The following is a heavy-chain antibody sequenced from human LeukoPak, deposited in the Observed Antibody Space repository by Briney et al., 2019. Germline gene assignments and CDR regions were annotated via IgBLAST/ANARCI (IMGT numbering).Heavy chain of an antibody. CDR1: AYTFTDYY. Sequence: ASVKVSCKASAYTFTDYYVHWVRQAPGQGLEWMGRIDPGSGDTNYAQNFQGRVTMTRDTSISTAYMELSGLRSDDTAVYYCATTSGYFYYWGQGTLVTVSS. CDR2: IDPGSGDT. J-gene: IGHJ4*02. V-gene: IGHV1-2*06. CDR3: ATTSGYFYY. D-gene: IGHD1-26*01.